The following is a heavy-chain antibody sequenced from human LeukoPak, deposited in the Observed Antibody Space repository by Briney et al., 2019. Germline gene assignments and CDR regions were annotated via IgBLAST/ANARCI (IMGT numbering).Heavy chain of an antibody. D-gene: IGHD5-18*01. CDR2: INPSGGST. V-gene: IGHV1-46*01. CDR1: GYTFTSYY. J-gene: IGHJ6*02. CDR3: ARDAYTAMAGYYYYGMDV. Sequence: GASVKVSCKASGYTFTSYYMHWVRQAPGQGLEWTGIINPSGGSTSYAQKFQGRVTMTRDTSTSTVYMELSSLRSEDTAVYYCARDAYTAMAGYYYYGMDVWGQGTTVTVSS.